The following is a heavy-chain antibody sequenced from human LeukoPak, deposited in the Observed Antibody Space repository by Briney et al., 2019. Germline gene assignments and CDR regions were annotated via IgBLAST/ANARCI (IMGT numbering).Heavy chain of an antibody. Sequence: ASVKVSCKASGYTFTSYDINWVRQATGQGLEWMGWMNPNSGNTGYAQKFQGRVTMTRNTSISTAYMELSSLRSEDTAVYYCARGPGVAGTYGMDVWGQGTTVTVSS. J-gene: IGHJ6*02. D-gene: IGHD6-19*01. CDR3: ARGPGVAGTYGMDV. CDR2: MNPNSGNT. CDR1: GYTFTSYD. V-gene: IGHV1-8*01.